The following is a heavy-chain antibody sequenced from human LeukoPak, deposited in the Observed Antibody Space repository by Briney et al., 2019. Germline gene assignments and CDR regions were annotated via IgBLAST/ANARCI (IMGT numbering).Heavy chain of an antibody. V-gene: IGHV3-23*01. Sequence: GGSLRLSCAASGFTFSNYDMGWVRQAPGEGLEWVSTISGSGTSTYYTDSVKGRFTISRDNPKSAQYLQMNSLRAEDTAVYYCAKAIAATGRWWIFDYWGQGTLVTVSS. D-gene: IGHD6-13*01. CDR2: ISGSGTST. CDR3: AKAIAATGRWWIFDY. CDR1: GFTFSNYD. J-gene: IGHJ4*02.